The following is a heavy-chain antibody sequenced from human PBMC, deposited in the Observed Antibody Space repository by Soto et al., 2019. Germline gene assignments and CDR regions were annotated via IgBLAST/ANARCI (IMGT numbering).Heavy chain of an antibody. D-gene: IGHD6-6*01. CDR2: MNPNSGNT. CDR3: ARGHNSSTKNWLDP. J-gene: IGHJ5*02. CDR1: GYTFTSYH. V-gene: IGHV1-8*01. Sequence: QVQLVQSGAEVKKHGASVKVSCKGSGYTFTSYHINWVRQATGQGREWMGWMNPNSGNTGYAQPLQGRVTMTCDTTIRTDYMELSSLRFADTAMYYCARGHNSSTKNWLDPWGQVTLVTVSS.